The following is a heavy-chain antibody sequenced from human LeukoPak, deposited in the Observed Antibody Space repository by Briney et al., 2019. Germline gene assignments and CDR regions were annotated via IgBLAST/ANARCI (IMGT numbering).Heavy chain of an antibody. J-gene: IGHJ4*02. Sequence: GGSLRLSCTVSGYTVSLNSMSWVRQARGKGLEWVTYIYSDNTHYSDSVKGRFTISIDNSKNTLYLQMNSLRAEDTAVYYCARDTYIYGSSAYYFHYWGQRTLVTVSS. D-gene: IGHD5-18*01. V-gene: IGHV3-53*01. CDR2: IYSDNT. CDR1: GYTVSLNS. CDR3: ARDTYIYGSSAYYFHY.